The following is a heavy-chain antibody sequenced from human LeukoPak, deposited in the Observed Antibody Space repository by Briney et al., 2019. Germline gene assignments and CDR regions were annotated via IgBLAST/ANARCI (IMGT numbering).Heavy chain of an antibody. J-gene: IGHJ4*02. V-gene: IGHV3-23*01. CDR2: ISGSGGST. CDR1: GFTFSSYA. D-gene: IGHD6-13*01. CDR3: AKTDRRIAAAGDIDY. Sequence: PGGSLRLSCVVSGFTFSSYAMSWVRQAPGKGLEWVSGISGSGGSTYYADSVKGRFTISRDNSKNTLYLQMNSLRAEDTAVYYCAKTDRRIAAAGDIDYWGQGTLVTVSS.